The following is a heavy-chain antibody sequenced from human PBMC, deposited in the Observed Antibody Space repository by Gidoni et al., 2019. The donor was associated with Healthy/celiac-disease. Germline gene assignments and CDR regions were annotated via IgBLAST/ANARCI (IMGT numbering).Heavy chain of an antibody. CDR3: AKDGGAYCGGDCPYYFDY. J-gene: IGHJ4*02. Sequence: QVQLVESGGGVVQPGRSLRLSCAASGFTFSSSGMHWVRQAPGKGLEWVAVISYDGSNKYYADSVKGRFTISRDNSKNTLYLQMNSLRAEDTAVYYCAKDGGAYCGGDCPYYFDYWGQGTLVTVSS. V-gene: IGHV3-30*18. CDR1: GFTFSSSG. CDR2: ISYDGSNK. D-gene: IGHD2-21*02.